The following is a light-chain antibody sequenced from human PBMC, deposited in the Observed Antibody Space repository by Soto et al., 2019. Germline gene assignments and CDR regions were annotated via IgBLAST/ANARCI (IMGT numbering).Light chain of an antibody. Sequence: QSALTQPASVSGSPGQSITISCTGTSSDVGGYNYVSWYQQHPGKAPKLMIYDVSNRPSGVSNRFSGSKSGNTASLTISGLQAEHEADYYCSSYTSSSTLEVFGTGPKVTVL. CDR1: SSDVGGYNY. CDR3: SSYTSSSTLEV. J-gene: IGLJ1*01. CDR2: DVS. V-gene: IGLV2-14*01.